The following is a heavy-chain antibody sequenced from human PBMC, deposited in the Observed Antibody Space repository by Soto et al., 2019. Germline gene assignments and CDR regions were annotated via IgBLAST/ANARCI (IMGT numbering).Heavy chain of an antibody. Sequence: EVQLLESGGGLAQRGGSQRLSCAASGFTFTSYVMSWVRQAQGKGLEWVAGISGGGSTAFYADSVKGRFTISRDNAKNTVVLQMDSLRAEDTAIYYCAKDSNKYSSSLRGRYFDYWGQGTLVTVSS. V-gene: IGHV3-23*01. CDR2: ISGGGSTA. CDR3: AKDSNKYSSSLRGRYFDY. CDR1: GFTFTSYV. J-gene: IGHJ4*02. D-gene: IGHD3-22*01.